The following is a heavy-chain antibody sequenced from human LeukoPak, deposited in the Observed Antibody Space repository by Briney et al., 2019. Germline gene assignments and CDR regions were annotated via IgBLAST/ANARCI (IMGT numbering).Heavy chain of an antibody. V-gene: IGHV3-21*01. Sequence: GGSLRLSCAASGFTFSTYSMNWVRQAPGKGLEWVSSISSRSSYIYYADSVKGRFTISRDNAKNSLYLQMNSLRAEDTAVYYCARDIGLLWFGNLDSWGQGTLVTVSS. J-gene: IGHJ4*02. CDR2: ISSRSSYI. CDR3: ARDIGLLWFGNLDS. CDR1: GFTFSTYS. D-gene: IGHD3-10*01.